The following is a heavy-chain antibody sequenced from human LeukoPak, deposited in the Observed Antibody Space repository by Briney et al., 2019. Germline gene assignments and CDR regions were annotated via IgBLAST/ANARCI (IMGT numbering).Heavy chain of an antibody. D-gene: IGHD6-19*01. V-gene: IGHV4-39*01. CDR1: GGSISSSSYY. CDR3: ARRRGWYPVDY. J-gene: IGHJ4*02. CDR2: IYYTGST. Sequence: SETPSLTCTVSGGSISSSSYYWGWIRQPPGKGLEWIGTIYYTGSTYYNPSLKSRVTISVDTSKNQCSLKVTSVTAADTAVYYCARRRGWYPVDYWGQGTLVTVSS.